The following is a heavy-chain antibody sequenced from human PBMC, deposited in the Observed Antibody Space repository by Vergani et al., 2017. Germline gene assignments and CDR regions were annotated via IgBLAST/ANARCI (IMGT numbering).Heavy chain of an antibody. Sequence: QVQLVQSGAEVKKPGSSVKVSCKASGGTFSSYAISWVRQAPGQGLEWMGGIIPIFGTANYAQKFQGRVTITADKSTSTAYMELSSLRSEDTAVYYCARDCTGIAAGNYYYYCGMDVWGQGTTVTVSS. CDR2: IIPIFGTA. V-gene: IGHV1-69*06. CDR1: GGTFSSYA. CDR3: ARDCTGIAAGNYYYYCGMDV. J-gene: IGHJ6*02. D-gene: IGHD6-13*01.